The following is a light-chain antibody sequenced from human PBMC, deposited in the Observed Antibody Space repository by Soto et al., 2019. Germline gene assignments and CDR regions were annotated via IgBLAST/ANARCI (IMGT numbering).Light chain of an antibody. CDR3: QQRGNWPLT. V-gene: IGKV3-11*01. J-gene: IGKJ4*01. CDR2: DAS. Sequence: EIVLTQSPATLSLSPEERATLSCRASQSVSRSLAWYQQKPGQAPRLLIYDASTRATDIPARFSGSGSGTDFTLTISSLEPEDFAVYYCQQRGNWPLTFGGGTKVEIK. CDR1: QSVSRS.